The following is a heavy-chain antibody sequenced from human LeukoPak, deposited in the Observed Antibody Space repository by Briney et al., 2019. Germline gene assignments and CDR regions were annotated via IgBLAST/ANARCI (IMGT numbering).Heavy chain of an antibody. CDR2: IKQDGTER. J-gene: IGHJ1*01. CDR3: ARATVTMPIQH. Sequence: QSGGSLRLSCAASGFTFTTYWMSWVRQAPGKGLEWVANIKQDGTERYYVDSVKGRFTISRDNAKNSLYLQMNSLRAEDTAVYYCARATVTMPIQHWGQGTLVTVSS. CDR1: GFTFTTYW. V-gene: IGHV3-7*01. D-gene: IGHD4-17*01.